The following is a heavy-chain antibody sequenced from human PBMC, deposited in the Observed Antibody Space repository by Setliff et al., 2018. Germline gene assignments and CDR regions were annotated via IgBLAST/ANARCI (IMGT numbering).Heavy chain of an antibody. CDR1: GFTFSRYS. Sequence: GGSLSLSCAASGFTFSRYSMNWVRQAPGKGLEWVSYISSRSSTIYYADSVKGRFTISRDNAKNSLYLQMNSLRAEDTAVYYCARDPNSGSYWNYYYYMDVWGKGTTVTVSS. J-gene: IGHJ6*03. V-gene: IGHV3-48*01. D-gene: IGHD1-26*01. CDR3: ARDPNSGSYWNYYYYMDV. CDR2: ISSRSSTI.